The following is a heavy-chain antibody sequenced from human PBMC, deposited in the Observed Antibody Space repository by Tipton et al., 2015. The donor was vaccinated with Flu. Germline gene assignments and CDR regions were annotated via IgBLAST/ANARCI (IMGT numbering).Heavy chain of an antibody. J-gene: IGHJ3*01. CDR2: IYYSGST. V-gene: IGHV4-31*03. CDR3: ARAPGWGTSPTYAFDV. Sequence: TLSLTCTVSGGSISSGGYYWSWIRQHPGKGLEWIGYIYYSGSTYYNPSLKSRVTISVDTSKTQFSLKLSSVTAADTAVYYCARAPGWGTSPTYAFDVWGQGTMVTASS. CDR1: GGSISSGGYY. D-gene: IGHD7-27*01.